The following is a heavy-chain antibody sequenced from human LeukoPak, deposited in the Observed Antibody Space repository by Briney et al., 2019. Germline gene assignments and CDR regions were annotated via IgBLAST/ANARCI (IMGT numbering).Heavy chain of an antibody. CDR1: GFTFSDYY. V-gene: IGHV3-11*04. CDR2: ISSSGSTI. Sequence: GGSLRLSCAASGFTFSDYYMSWIRQAPGKGLEWVSYISSSGSTIYYADSVKGRFTISRDNAKNSLYLQMNSLRAEDTAVYYCATDDYGGNSAVDYWGRGTLVTVSS. J-gene: IGHJ4*02. CDR3: ATDDYGGNSAVDY. D-gene: IGHD4-23*01.